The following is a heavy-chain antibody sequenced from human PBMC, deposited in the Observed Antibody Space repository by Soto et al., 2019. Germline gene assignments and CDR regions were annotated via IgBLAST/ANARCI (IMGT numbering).Heavy chain of an antibody. CDR1: GFTVSTKY. J-gene: IGHJ4*02. Sequence: EVQLVESGGGLVQPGGSLRLSCAASGFTVSTKYMSWVRQAPGKGLEWVSVIYSGGSTFYADYVRGRFTISRDNSKNTVTLQMNSVRAEDTAVYYCARDPWAADYWGQGTLVTVSS. D-gene: IGHD3-16*01. V-gene: IGHV3-66*01. CDR3: ARDPWAADY. CDR2: IYSGGST.